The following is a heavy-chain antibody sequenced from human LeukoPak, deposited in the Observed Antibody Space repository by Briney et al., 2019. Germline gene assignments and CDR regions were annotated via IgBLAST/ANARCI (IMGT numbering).Heavy chain of an antibody. CDR2: IIPIFGTA. CDR3: ARKLYSSSRYYYYYGMDV. Sequence: SVTVSCTASGGTFSSYAISWVRQAPGQGLEWMGGIIPIFGTANYAQKFQGRVTITADESTSTAYMELSSLRSEDTAVYYCARKLYSSSRYYYYYGMDVWGQGTTVTVSS. D-gene: IGHD6-13*01. CDR1: GGTFSSYA. J-gene: IGHJ6*02. V-gene: IGHV1-69*13.